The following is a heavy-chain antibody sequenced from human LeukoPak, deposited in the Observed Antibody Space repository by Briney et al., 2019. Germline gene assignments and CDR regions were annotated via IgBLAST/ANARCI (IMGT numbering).Heavy chain of an antibody. D-gene: IGHD3-10*01. CDR2: IYYSGST. V-gene: IGHV4-59*01. CDR1: GGSISSYY. J-gene: IGHJ4*02. Sequence: SETLSLTCTVSGGSISSYYWSWIRQPPGKGLEWIGNIYYSGSTNYYPSLKSRVTISVDMSKNQFSLKLSSVTAADTAVYYCARHYDSGTYPLDYWGQGTLVTVSS. CDR3: ARHYDSGTYPLDY.